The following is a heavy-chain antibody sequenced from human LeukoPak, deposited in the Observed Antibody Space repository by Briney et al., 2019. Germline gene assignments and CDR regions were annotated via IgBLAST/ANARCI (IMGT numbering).Heavy chain of an antibody. J-gene: IGHJ5*02. CDR1: GFTFSSYW. CDR2: IKQDGSEK. Sequence: PGGSLRLSCAASGFTFSSYWMSWVRQAPGKGLEWVANIKQDGSEKYYVDSVKGRFTISRDNAKNSLYLQMNSLRAEDTAVYYCARDSSRRFLEWLLYNWFDPWGQGTLVTVSS. D-gene: IGHD3-3*01. CDR3: ARDSSRRFLEWLLYNWFDP. V-gene: IGHV3-7*03.